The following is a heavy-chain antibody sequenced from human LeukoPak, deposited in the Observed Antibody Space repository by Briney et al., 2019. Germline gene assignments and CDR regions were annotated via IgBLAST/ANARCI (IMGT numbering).Heavy chain of an antibody. CDR2: INHSGSI. CDR1: GGSFSGYY. V-gene: IGHV4-34*01. Sequence: SETPSLTCAVYGGSFSGYYWNWIRQPPGKGLEWIGEINHSGSINYNPSLKSRVTISVDTSKNQFSLKLSSVTAADTAVYYCARGLSTVARVPSFDYWGQGTLVTVSS. J-gene: IGHJ4*02. CDR3: ARGLSTVARVPSFDY. D-gene: IGHD4-23*01.